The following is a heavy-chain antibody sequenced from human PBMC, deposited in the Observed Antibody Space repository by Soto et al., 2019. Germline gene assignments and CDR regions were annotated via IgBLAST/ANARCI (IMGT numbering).Heavy chain of an antibody. CDR2: IIPIFGTA. J-gene: IGHJ6*02. D-gene: IGHD4-17*01. CDR1: GGTFSSYA. CDR3: ARDGPVMTTVTNERYYYGMDF. V-gene: IGHV1-69*13. Sequence: SVKVSCKASGGTFSSYAISWVRQAPGQGLEWMGGIIPIFGTANYAQKFQGRVTITADESTSTAYMELSSLRSEDTAVYYCARDGPVMTTVTNERYYYGMDFWGQGTTVTVSS.